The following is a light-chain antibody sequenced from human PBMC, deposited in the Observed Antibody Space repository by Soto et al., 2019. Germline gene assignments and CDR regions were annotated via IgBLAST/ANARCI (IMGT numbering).Light chain of an antibody. CDR2: GAS. J-gene: IGKJ5*01. Sequence: EVVLTQSPATLSVSPGERATLSCRASQDISINLAWYQQKPDEAPSLLIYGASTGATGIPARFSGSGSGTECKLTISSLQSEDFAVYYCQQYHKWPITFGQGTRLEIK. CDR3: QQYHKWPIT. CDR1: QDISIN. V-gene: IGKV3-15*01.